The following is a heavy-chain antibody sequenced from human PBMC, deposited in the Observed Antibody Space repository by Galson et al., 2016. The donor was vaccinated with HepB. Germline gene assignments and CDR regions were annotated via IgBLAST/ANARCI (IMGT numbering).Heavy chain of an antibody. CDR1: GAPITNFY. CDR2: IHHSGST. D-gene: IGHD1-26*01. V-gene: IGHV4-59*01. CDR3: ARVGRWEPYNWFDP. J-gene: IGHJ5*02. Sequence: SETLSLTCNVSGAPITNFYWSWIRQPPGKGLEWIGYIHHSGSTNYKPSLKSRVIISMDTSKNQFSLNLNSVTTADTAVCYCARVGRWEPYNWFDPWGQGTRVTVSS.